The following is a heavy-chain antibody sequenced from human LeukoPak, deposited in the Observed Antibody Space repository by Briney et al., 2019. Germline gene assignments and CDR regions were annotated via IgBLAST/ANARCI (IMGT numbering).Heavy chain of an antibody. Sequence: GSLRLSCAASGFTFSSFALSWIRQPPGKGLEWIRYIYYSGSTNYNPSLKSRVTISVDTSKNQFSLKLSSVTAADTAVYYCARGIWAYYFDYWGQGTLVTVSS. V-gene: IGHV4-59*01. CDR1: GFTFSSFA. J-gene: IGHJ4*02. CDR2: IYYSGST. CDR3: ARGIWAYYFDY. D-gene: IGHD7-27*01.